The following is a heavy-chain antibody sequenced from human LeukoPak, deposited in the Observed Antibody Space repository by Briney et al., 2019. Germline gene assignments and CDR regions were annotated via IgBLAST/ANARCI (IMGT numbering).Heavy chain of an antibody. J-gene: IGHJ6*03. Sequence: SETLSLTCTVSGASISSFYWSWIRQPPGKGLEWIGYVYTSGSSNYSPSLLSRVTISVDTSKNQFSLKLNSVTAADTAVYYCARGYYGSGSHCCHMDVWGKGTTITVS. D-gene: IGHD3-10*01. CDR3: ARGYYGSGSHCCHMDV. CDR1: GASISSFY. CDR2: VYTSGSS. V-gene: IGHV4-4*09.